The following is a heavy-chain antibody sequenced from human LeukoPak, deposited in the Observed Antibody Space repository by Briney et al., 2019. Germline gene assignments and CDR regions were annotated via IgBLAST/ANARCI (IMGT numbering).Heavy chain of an antibody. J-gene: IGHJ4*02. V-gene: IGHV3-30*18. CDR1: GFTFSSYG. CDR2: ISYDGSNK. CDR3: AKDPQGWSHYFDY. Sequence: PGGSLRLSCAASGFTFSSYGMHWVRQAPGKGLEWVAVISYDGSNKYYADSVKGRFTISRDNSKNTLYLQMNSLRAEDTAVYYCAKDPQGWSHYFDYWGQGTLVTVSS. D-gene: IGHD6-19*01.